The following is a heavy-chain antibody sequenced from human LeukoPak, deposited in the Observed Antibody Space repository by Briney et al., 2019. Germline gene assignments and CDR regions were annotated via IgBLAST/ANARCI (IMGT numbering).Heavy chain of an antibody. Sequence: GGSLRLSCAASGFSFSNGWMSWVRQAPGKGLEWVGRIKSIADGGTTAYAAPVKGRFTISRDDSKNTLFLQMNSLNTEDTAVYYCTHGSGSYYPFDYWSQGTLVIVSS. V-gene: IGHV3-15*05. D-gene: IGHD3-10*01. CDR3: THGSGSYYPFDY. J-gene: IGHJ4*02. CDR2: IKSIADGGTT. CDR1: GFSFSNGW.